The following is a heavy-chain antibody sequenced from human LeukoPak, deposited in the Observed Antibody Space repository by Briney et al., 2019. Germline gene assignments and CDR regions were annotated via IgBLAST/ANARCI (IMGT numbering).Heavy chain of an antibody. CDR1: GFTFDDYA. CDR2: IRGKIDGGTT. D-gene: IGHD1-1*01. Sequence: GGSLRLSCAASGFTFDDYAMHWVRQAPGKGLEWVGRIRGKIDGGTTDYAAPVKGRFTISRDDSESTLYLHLTSLQIEDAAMYYCTTMGGNNWFDWYFDLWGRGTLVTVYS. V-gene: IGHV3-15*01. J-gene: IGHJ2*01. CDR3: TTMGGNNWFDWYFDL.